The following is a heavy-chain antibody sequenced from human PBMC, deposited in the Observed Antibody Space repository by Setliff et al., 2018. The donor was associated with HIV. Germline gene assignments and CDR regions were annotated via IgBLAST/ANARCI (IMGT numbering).Heavy chain of an antibody. V-gene: IGHV4-39*07. CDR3: ARSTVGAGASFP. J-gene: IGHJ5*02. CDR1: GGFIKNSNYY. D-gene: IGHD1-26*01. Sequence: PSETLSLTCTVYGGFIKNSNYYWGWIRQPPGKGLEWIGNIHYSGSTYYNPSLKSRVTISVDTSKNQFSLRLSSVTAADTAVYYCARSTVGAGASFPWGRGILVTVSS. CDR2: IHYSGST.